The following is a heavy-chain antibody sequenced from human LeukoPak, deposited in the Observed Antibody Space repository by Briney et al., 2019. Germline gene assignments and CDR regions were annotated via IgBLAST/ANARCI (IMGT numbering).Heavy chain of an antibody. CDR1: GFTFSSYA. Sequence: GGSLRLSCAASGFTFSSYAMIWVRQPPGKGLEWVSVISGSGGSTYYADSVKGRFTISRDNSKNTLYLQMNSLRGEDTAVYYCAKDKRYGDYSYYYGLDVWGQGTTVTVSS. CDR3: AKDKRYGDYSYYYGLDV. CDR2: ISGSGGST. J-gene: IGHJ6*02. V-gene: IGHV3-23*01. D-gene: IGHD4-17*01.